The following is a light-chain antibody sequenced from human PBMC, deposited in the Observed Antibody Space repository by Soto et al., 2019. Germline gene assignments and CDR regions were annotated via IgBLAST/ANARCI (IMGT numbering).Light chain of an antibody. CDR3: QHYNSYSIT. CDR2: KAS. V-gene: IGKV1-5*03. Sequence: DIQMTQSPSTLSGTVGDRVTITSGARQTISSLLAWYHQKPEKAPKLLIYKASTLKSGVPSRFSGSGSGTEFTLTISSLQPDDFATYYCQHYNSYSITFGQGTLLEI. CDR1: QTISSL. J-gene: IGKJ5*01.